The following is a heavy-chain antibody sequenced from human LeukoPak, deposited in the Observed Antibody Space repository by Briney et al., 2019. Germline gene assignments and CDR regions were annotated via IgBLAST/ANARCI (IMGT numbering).Heavy chain of an antibody. J-gene: IGHJ4*02. D-gene: IGHD1-26*01. CDR3: ASGPAWEGHHYYSDY. Sequence: GASLKVSCKASGYTFTNYDINWMRQATGQGLEWMGWMNANSGNTGYAQKFQGRVTMTRNTSINPAYMELSSLRSEDTAVYYCASGPAWEGHHYYSDYWGQGTLVTVSS. CDR1: GYTFTNYD. V-gene: IGHV1-8*01. CDR2: MNANSGNT.